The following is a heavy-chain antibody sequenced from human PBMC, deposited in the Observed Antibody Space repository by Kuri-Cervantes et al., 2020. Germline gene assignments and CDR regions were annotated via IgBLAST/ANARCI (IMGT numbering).Heavy chain of an antibody. CDR2: IKQDGSEK. CDR3: ASSDYDILTGSNFDY. Sequence: LSLTCAASGFTFSSYWMSWVRQAPGKGLEWVANIKQDGSEKYYVESVKGRFTISRDNAKNSLYLQMNSLRAEDTAVYYCASSDYDILTGSNFDYWGQGTLVTVSS. D-gene: IGHD3-9*01. CDR1: GFTFSSYW. V-gene: IGHV3-7*01. J-gene: IGHJ4*02.